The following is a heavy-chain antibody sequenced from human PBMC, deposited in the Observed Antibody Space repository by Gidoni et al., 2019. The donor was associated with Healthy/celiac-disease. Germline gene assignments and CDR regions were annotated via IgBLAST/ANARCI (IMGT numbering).Heavy chain of an antibody. Sequence: QLRLVQPGAAVKNPCSSVKVSCNASGCSFSSYPISWVRQAAGQGLEWMRGIIHIFGTANDAQKYQGRVTITADEATSTAYMELSSLRCEDTGVYYCARGLNYDSSGYFGYWGQGTLVTVSS. J-gene: IGHJ4*02. V-gene: IGHV1-69*01. CDR2: IIHIFGTA. CDR3: ARGLNYDSSGYFGY. CDR1: GCSFSSYP. D-gene: IGHD3-22*01.